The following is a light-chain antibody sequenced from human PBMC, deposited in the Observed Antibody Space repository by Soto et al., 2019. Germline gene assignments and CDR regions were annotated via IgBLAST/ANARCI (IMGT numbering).Light chain of an antibody. V-gene: IGLV2-8*01. CDR1: SSDVGAYNY. Sequence: QSVLTHPPSASGSPGQSVTISCTGSSSDVGAYNYVAWYQQRPGKAPKLMISDVNKRPSGVPDRFSGSKSGNTASLTVSGLQAEDEADYYCSSYAGNNIYVFGAGTKVTV. J-gene: IGLJ1*01. CDR2: DVN. CDR3: SSYAGNNIYV.